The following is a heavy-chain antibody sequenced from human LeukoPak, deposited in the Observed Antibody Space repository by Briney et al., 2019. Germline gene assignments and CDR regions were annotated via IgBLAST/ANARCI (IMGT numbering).Heavy chain of an antibody. J-gene: IGHJ4*02. V-gene: IGHV3-21*01. D-gene: IGHD3-16*01. CDR3: AREGEWSVFDY. CDR2: ISSSSSYI. CDR1: GFTFSSYS. Sequence: GGSLRLSCAASGFTFSSYSMNWVRQAPGEGLEWVSSISSSSSYIYYADSVKGRFTISRDNAKNSLYLQMNSLRAEDTAVYYCAREGEWSVFDYWGQGTLVTVSS.